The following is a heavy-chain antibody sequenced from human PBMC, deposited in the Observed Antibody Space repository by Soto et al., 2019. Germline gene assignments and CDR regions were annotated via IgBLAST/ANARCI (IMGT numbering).Heavy chain of an antibody. CDR3: ARGQWAVRFAN. CDR2: FYDGGTI. CDR1: GESLNYYY. J-gene: IGHJ5*02. Sequence: QVRLQQWGAGLLKPSETLSLTCAVYGESLNYYYWSWIRQAPGKGLEWIGEFYDGGTINYNPSVKSXXPXSXXKSKNQFSLMVTSVTAADTAVYYCARGQWAVRFANWGQGTLVTVSS. D-gene: IGHD1-26*01. V-gene: IGHV4-34*02.